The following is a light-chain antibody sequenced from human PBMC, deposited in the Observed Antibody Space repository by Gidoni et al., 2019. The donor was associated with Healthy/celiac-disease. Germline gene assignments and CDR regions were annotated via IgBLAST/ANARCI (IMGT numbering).Light chain of an antibody. Sequence: DIQMTQSPSSLSASVGDRVTITCRASQSISSYLNWYQQKPGKAPKLLIYAASSLQSGFPSRFSDSGSGTDFTLTISSLQPEDFATYYCQQSYSTLYTFGQXTKLEIK. V-gene: IGKV1-39*01. CDR2: AAS. CDR1: QSISSY. CDR3: QQSYSTLYT. J-gene: IGKJ2*01.